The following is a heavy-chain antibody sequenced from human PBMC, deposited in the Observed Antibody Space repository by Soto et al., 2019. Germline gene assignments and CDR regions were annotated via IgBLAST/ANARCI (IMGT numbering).Heavy chain of an antibody. CDR3: ALVYCSSTSCYFLY. D-gene: IGHD2-2*01. J-gene: IGHJ4*02. CDR1: GFTFSSYD. V-gene: IGHV3-13*01. CDR2: IGTAGET. Sequence: EVQLVESRGGLVQPGGSLGLSCAASGFTFSSYDMHWVRQATGKDLEWVSAIGTAGETYYPGSVKGRFTIARENAKNALDLQINSLRAEDTAVYYCALVYCSSTSCYFLYWGQGTPVTVFS.